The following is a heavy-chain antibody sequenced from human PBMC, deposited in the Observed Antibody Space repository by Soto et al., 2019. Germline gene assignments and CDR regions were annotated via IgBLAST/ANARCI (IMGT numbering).Heavy chain of an antibody. D-gene: IGHD3-3*01. Sequence: GGSLRLSCAASGFTFSDYYMSWIRQAPGKVLEWVSYISSSGSTIYYADSVKGRFTISRDNAKNSLYLQMNSLRAEDTAVYYCARVYYDFWSGSDYYMDVWGKGTTVTVSS. CDR3: ARVYYDFWSGSDYYMDV. CDR1: GFTFSDYY. CDR2: ISSSGSTI. J-gene: IGHJ6*03. V-gene: IGHV3-11*01.